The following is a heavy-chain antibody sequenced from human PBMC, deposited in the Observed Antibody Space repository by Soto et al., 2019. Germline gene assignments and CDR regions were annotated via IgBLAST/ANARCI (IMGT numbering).Heavy chain of an antibody. D-gene: IGHD5-12*01. J-gene: IGHJ4*02. CDR1: GFTFGDYY. Sequence: XVSLSLSCAASGFTFGDYYMTWIRQAPGKGLEWISYISGISSTISYADSVKGRFTLSRDNAKNSLYLQMNSLRPDDTAVYYCERAMYRGKTEFDHWGQGTLVTVSS. CDR2: ISGISSTI. V-gene: IGHV3-11*01. CDR3: ERAMYRGKTEFDH.